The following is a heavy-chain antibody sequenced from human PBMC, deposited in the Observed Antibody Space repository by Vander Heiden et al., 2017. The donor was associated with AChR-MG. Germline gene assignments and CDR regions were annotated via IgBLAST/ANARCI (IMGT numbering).Heavy chain of an antibody. CDR2: FSGDSDTK. D-gene: IGHD6-13*01. CDR3: AKGVAAAGRSPTDY. J-gene: IGHJ4*02. Sequence: EVPLLDTVGGLVEPGGSLRLSWSAAGFTFGSYARSWVRQARGKGREWVSTFSGDSDTKYYADSVKGRFTISRDNSNNTLYLQMNSLRAEDTAVYYCAKGVAAAGRSPTDYWGQGTLVTVSS. V-gene: IGHV3-23*01. CDR1: GFTFGSYA.